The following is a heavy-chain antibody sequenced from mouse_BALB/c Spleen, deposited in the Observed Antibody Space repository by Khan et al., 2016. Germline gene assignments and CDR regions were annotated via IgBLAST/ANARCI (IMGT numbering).Heavy chain of an antibody. CDR2: IIYSGST. CDR1: GYSITSDYA. CDR3: ASDGPNYAMDY. Sequence: VQLKESGPGLMKPSQSLSLTCTVTGYSITSDYAWNWIRQFPGNKLEWMGYIIYSGSTTYTPSLKSRISITRDTSKNQFFLQLNSVTIEDTATYYCASDGPNYAMDYWGRGTSVTVSS. V-gene: IGHV3-2*02. J-gene: IGHJ4*01. D-gene: IGHD2-3*01.